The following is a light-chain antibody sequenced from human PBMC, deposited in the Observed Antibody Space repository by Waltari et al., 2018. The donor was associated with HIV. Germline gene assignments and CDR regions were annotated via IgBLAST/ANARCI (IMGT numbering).Light chain of an antibody. J-gene: IGLJ1*01. CDR2: NDY. CDR3: AAWDNILSGYV. CDR1: SSHVGRDN. Sequence: QSALTQPPSTSGTPGQRVTMSCSGSSSHVGRDNVYWYQQIPGTAPKLLIYNDYQRSSGVPDRFSGSKAGTSASLAISGLRSEDEADYYCAAWDNILSGYVFGTGTKVTVL. V-gene: IGLV1-47*01.